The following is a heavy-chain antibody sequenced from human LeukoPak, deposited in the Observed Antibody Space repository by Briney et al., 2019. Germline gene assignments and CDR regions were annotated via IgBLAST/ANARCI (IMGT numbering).Heavy chain of an antibody. V-gene: IGHV3-30*03. D-gene: IGHD5/OR15-5a*01. CDR2: ISYDGSNK. Sequence: GRSLRLSCAASGFTFSSYGMHWVRQAPGKGLEWVAVISYDGSNKYYADSVKGRFTISRDNSKNTLYLQMNSLRAEDTAVYYCARERSTTRYYYYGMDVWGQGTTVTVSS. CDR3: ARERSTTRYYYYGMDV. CDR1: GFTFSSYG. J-gene: IGHJ6*02.